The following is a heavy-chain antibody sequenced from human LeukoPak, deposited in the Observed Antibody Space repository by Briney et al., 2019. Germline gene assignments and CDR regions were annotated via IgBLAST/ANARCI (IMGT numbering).Heavy chain of an antibody. Sequence: GGSLRLSCAASGFTFNSYWMHWVRQAPGKGLVWVSRINSDGYSITYADSVKGRFTISRDNAKNTLYLQMNSLRAEDTAVYYCARVHGVTPSYWGQGTLVTVSS. J-gene: IGHJ4*02. V-gene: IGHV3-74*03. CDR2: INSDGYSI. D-gene: IGHD2-21*02. CDR3: ARVHGVTPSY. CDR1: GFTFNSYW.